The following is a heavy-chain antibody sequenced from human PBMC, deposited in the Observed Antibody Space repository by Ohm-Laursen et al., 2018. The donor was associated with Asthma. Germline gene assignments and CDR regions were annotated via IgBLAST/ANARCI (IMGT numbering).Heavy chain of an antibody. CDR3: AKESIVGATRSGFDY. D-gene: IGHD1-26*01. CDR2: MSYDGSNK. CDR1: GFTFSSYG. V-gene: IGHV3-30*18. Sequence: SLRLSCAASGFTFSSYGMHWVRQAPGKGLEWVAVMSYDGSNKYYADSVKGRFTISRDNSKNTLYLQMNSLRAEDTAVYYCAKESIVGATRSGFDYWGQGTLVTVSS. J-gene: IGHJ4*02.